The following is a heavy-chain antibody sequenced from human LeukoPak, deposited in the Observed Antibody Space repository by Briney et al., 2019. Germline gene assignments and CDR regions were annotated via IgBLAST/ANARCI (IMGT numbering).Heavy chain of an antibody. J-gene: IGHJ4*02. CDR1: GFTVSSNY. CDR3: AAVMIYSSGDFSFDY. CDR2: IYSGGST. D-gene: IGHD6-19*01. Sequence: GGSLRLSCEASGFTVSSNYMSWVRQAPGKGLEWVSVIYSGGSTYYADSVKGRFTISRDNSKNTLYLQMNSLRAEDTAVYYCAAVMIYSSGDFSFDYWGQGTLVTVSS. V-gene: IGHV3-53*01.